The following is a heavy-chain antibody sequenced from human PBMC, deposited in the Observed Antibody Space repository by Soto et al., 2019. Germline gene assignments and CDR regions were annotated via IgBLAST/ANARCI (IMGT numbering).Heavy chain of an antibody. D-gene: IGHD3-10*01. CDR3: ARGRYGEY. CDR2: ISAHNGNT. V-gene: IGHV1-18*01. Sequence: QVHLVQSGAEVKKPGASVKVSCKASGYTFTSYGITWVRQAPGQGLEWMGWISAHNGNTDNAQKLQGRVIVTRDTSTSTAYMELRSLISDDTAVYYCARGRYGEYWGQGALVTVSS. J-gene: IGHJ4*02. CDR1: GYTFTSYG.